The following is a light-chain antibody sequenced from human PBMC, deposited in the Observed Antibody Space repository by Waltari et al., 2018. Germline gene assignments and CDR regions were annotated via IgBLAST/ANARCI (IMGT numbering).Light chain of an antibody. J-gene: IGLJ2*01. Sequence: QSVLTQPPSASGTPGQRVTISCSGSSSNIGRNTVNWYQQLPGTAPKLLIYSNNSRPSGAPDRFSGSRSGTSASLAISGLQSEDEADYYCAAWDDSLNGVVFGGGTKLTVL. CDR1: SSNIGRNT. V-gene: IGLV1-44*01. CDR3: AAWDDSLNGVV. CDR2: SNN.